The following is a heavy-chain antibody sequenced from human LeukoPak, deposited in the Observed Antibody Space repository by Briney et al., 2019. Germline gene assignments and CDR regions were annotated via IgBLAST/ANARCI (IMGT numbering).Heavy chain of an antibody. CDR2: IWYDGSNK. Sequence: GGSLRLSCAASGFTFSSYGMHWVRQAPGKGLEWVAVIWYDGSNKYYADSVKGRFTISRDNSKNTLYLQMNSLRAEDTAVYYCARRGIAAAGTSPINCYYGMDVWGQGTTVTVSS. CDR3: ARRGIAAAGTSPINCYYGMDV. J-gene: IGHJ6*02. D-gene: IGHD6-13*01. V-gene: IGHV3-33*01. CDR1: GFTFSSYG.